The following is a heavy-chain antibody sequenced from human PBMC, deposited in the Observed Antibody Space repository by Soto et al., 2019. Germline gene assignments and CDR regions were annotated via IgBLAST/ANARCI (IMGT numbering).Heavy chain of an antibody. D-gene: IGHD3-22*01. Sequence: EVQLVESGGGLVQPGGSLRLSCVGFGFTFSSCSMNWVRQAPGKGLEWVSYISTSSGAMDYADSVKGRFTISRDNGKDSLYLQMNSLRDEDTAVYYCAREKRGFYETSGFSTWGQGTPVTVSS. CDR3: AREKRGFYETSGFST. J-gene: IGHJ4*02. CDR2: ISTSSGAM. CDR1: GFTFSSCS. V-gene: IGHV3-48*02.